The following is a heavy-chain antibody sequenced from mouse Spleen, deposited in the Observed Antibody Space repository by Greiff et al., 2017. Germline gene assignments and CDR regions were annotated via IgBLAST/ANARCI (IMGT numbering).Heavy chain of an antibody. D-gene: IGHD2-1*01. CDR1: GFSLTSYG. CDR2: IWSGGST. CDR3: ASYGNYVLYYAMDY. Sequence: VQLQQSGPGLVQPSQSLSITCTVSGFSLTSYGVHWVRQSPGKGLEWLGVIWSGGSTDYNAAFISRLSISKDNSKSQVFFKMNSLQADDTAIYYCASYGNYVLYYAMDYWGQGTSVTVSS. J-gene: IGHJ4*01. V-gene: IGHV2-2*01.